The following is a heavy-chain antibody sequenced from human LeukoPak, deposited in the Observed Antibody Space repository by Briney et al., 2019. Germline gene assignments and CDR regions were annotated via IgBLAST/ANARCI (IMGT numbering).Heavy chain of an antibody. CDR2: INPNSGGT. Sequence: GSVKVSCKASGYTFTGYYMHWVRQAPGQGLEGMGWINPNSGGTNYAQKFQGRVTMTRDTAISTAYMELSRLRSDDTAVYYCARDMRIQPSGPPPYYFDYWGQGTLVTVSS. J-gene: IGHJ4*02. V-gene: IGHV1-2*02. CDR1: GYTFTGYY. CDR3: ARDMRIQPSGPPPYYFDY. D-gene: IGHD5-18*01.